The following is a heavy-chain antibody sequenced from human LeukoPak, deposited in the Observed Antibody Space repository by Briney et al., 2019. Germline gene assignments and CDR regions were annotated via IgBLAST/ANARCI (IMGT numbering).Heavy chain of an antibody. CDR1: GGSISSYY. CDR3: ARRRDLEGYYYYGMDV. J-gene: IGHJ6*02. D-gene: IGHD3-3*01. CDR2: IYYSGST. Sequence: SETLSPTCTVSGGSISSYYWSWIRQPPGKGLEWIGYIYYSGSTNYNPSLKSLVTISVDTSKNQFSLKLSSVTAADTAVYYCARRRDLEGYYYYGMDVWGQGTTVTVSS. V-gene: IGHV4-59*08.